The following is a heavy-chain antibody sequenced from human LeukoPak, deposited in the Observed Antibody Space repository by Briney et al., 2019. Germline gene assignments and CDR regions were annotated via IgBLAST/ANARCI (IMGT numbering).Heavy chain of an antibody. J-gene: IGHJ4*02. D-gene: IGHD1-26*01. CDR2: INHSGST. CDR1: GGSFSGYY. V-gene: IGHV4-34*01. Sequence: SETLSLTCAVYGGSFSGYYWSWIRQPPGKGLEWIGEINHSGSTNYNPSLNSRVTMSLDESKNQLSLNLTSVTAADTAIYYCSRESGPFCPFGYWGQGTLVTVPS. CDR3: SRESGPFCPFGY.